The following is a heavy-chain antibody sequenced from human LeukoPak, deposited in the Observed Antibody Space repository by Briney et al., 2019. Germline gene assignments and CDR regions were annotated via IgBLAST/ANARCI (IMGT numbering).Heavy chain of an antibody. CDR3: ARVYGSSWYISLHYYGMDV. CDR1: GGTFSNYA. CDR2: IIPILGIA. D-gene: IGHD6-13*01. J-gene: IGHJ6*02. V-gene: IGHV1-69*04. Sequence: SVKVSCKASGGTFSNYAISWVRQAPGQGLEWMGRIIPILGIANYAQKFQGRVTITADKSTSTAYMELSSLRSEDTAVYYCARVYGSSWYISLHYYGMDVWGQGTTVTVSS.